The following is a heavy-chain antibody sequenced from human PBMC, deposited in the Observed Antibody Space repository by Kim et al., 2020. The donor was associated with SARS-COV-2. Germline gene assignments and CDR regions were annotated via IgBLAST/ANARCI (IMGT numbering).Heavy chain of an antibody. CDR2: ISGSGGST. CDR3: AKGGTLSVYDSSGYDY. Sequence: GGSLRLSCAASGFTFSSYAMSWVRQAPGKGLEWVSAISGSGGSTYYADSVKGRFTISRDNSKNTLYLQMNSLRAEDTAVYYCAKGGTLSVYDSSGYDYWGQGTLVTVSS. CDR1: GFTFSSYA. V-gene: IGHV3-23*01. D-gene: IGHD3-22*01. J-gene: IGHJ4*02.